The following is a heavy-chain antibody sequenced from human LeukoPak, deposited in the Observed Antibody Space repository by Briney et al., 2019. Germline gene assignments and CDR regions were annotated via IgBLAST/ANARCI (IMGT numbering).Heavy chain of an antibody. CDR3: ARETVVTDAFDI. J-gene: IGHJ3*02. CDR2: ISYDGSNK. CDR1: GFTFSSYA. V-gene: IGHV3-30-3*01. Sequence: GGSLRLSCAASGFTFSSYAMHWVRQAPGKGLEWVAVISYDGSNKYYADSVKGRFTISRDNSKNTLYLQMNSLRAEDTAVYYCARETVVTDAFDIWGQGTMVTVSS. D-gene: IGHD4-23*01.